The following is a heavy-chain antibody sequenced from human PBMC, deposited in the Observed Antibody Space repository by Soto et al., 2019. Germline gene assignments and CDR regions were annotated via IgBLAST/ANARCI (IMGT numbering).Heavy chain of an antibody. V-gene: IGHV3-30-3*01. J-gene: IGHJ6*02. CDR1: GFTFSSYA. Sequence: GGSLRLSCAASGFTFSSYAMHWVRQAPGKGLEWVAVISYDGSNKYYADSVKGRFTISRDNSKNTLYLQMNSLRAEDTAVYYCARDKGGSGLGMDVWGQGTTVTVSS. CDR2: ISYDGSNK. CDR3: ARDKGGSGLGMDV. D-gene: IGHD6-25*01.